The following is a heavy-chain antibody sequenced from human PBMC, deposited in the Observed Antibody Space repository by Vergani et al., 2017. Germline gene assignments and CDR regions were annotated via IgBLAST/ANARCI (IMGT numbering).Heavy chain of an antibody. CDR1: GFTFISSA. CDR3: ARDQWELQGGWFDP. Sequence: QMQLVQSGPEVKKPGTSVKVSCKASGFTFISSAVQWVRQARGQRLEWIGWIVVGSGNTNYAQKFQERVTIIRDMSTSTAYMELSSLRSEDTAVYYCARDQWELQGGWFDPWGQGTLVTVSS. V-gene: IGHV1-58*01. CDR2: IVVGSGNT. J-gene: IGHJ5*02. D-gene: IGHD1-26*01.